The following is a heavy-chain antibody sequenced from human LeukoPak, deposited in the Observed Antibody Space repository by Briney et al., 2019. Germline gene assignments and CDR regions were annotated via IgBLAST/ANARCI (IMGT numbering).Heavy chain of an antibody. CDR1: GGSFSGYY. V-gene: IGHV4-34*01. Sequence: SETLSLTCAVYGGSFSGYYWSWIRQPPGKGLEWIGEINHSGSTNYNPSLKSRVTISVDTSKNQFSLKLSSVTAADTAVYYCARGWYSSSWYENWGQGTLVTVSS. CDR3: ARGWYSSSWYEN. D-gene: IGHD6-13*01. J-gene: IGHJ4*02. CDR2: INHSGST.